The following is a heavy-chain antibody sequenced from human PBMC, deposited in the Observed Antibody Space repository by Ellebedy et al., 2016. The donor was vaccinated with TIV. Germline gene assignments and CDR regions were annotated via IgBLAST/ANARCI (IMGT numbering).Heavy chain of an antibody. J-gene: IGHJ4*02. V-gene: IGHV3-7*03. D-gene: IGHD3-9*01. CDR1: GFAFNTFR. Sequence: GGSLRLSCAASGFAFNTFRMKWVRQAPGKGLEWVANIKEDGSEKYYVDSVKGRFTISRDNAKNSLYLQMNSLRVEDTAVYYCAREPYDILTGRGSNFDSWGRGTLVTVSS. CDR2: IKEDGSEK. CDR3: AREPYDILTGRGSNFDS.